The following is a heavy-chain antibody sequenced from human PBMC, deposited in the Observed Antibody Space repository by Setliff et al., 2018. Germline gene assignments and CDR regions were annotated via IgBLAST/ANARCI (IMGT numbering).Heavy chain of an antibody. D-gene: IGHD2-15*01. Sequence: GESLKISCAASGFTFSTYRMHWVRQAPGKGLEWVAVIWYDGVKKYHADSVKGRFTISRDNSKNTLYLQMNSLRPEDTAVYYCARTCSGSGCYAGLESWGQGTPVTVSS. CDR2: IWYDGVKK. CDR3: ARTCSGSGCYAGLES. V-gene: IGHV3-33*08. CDR1: GFTFSTYR. J-gene: IGHJ4*02.